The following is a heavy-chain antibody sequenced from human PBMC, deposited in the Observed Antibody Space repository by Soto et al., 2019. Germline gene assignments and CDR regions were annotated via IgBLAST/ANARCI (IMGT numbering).Heavy chain of an antibody. CDR2: ISATGTFM. Sequence: VSLRLSCAASGFTFSNYTMNWVRQAPGKGLEWVSSISATGTFMFYADSVKGRFTISRDNAKNSLSLQMNSLRAGDTAVYHCARDSYDSSGYPYFDYWGQGTLVTVSS. D-gene: IGHD3-22*01. CDR3: ARDSYDSSGYPYFDY. CDR1: GFTFSNYT. V-gene: IGHV3-21*01. J-gene: IGHJ4*02.